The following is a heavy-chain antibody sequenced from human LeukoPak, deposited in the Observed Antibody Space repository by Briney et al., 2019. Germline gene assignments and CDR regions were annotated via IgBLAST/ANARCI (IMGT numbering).Heavy chain of an antibody. V-gene: IGHV4-34*01. CDR3: ARGVVCSGGSCYSIHVVGIQKNWFDP. CDR1: GGSFSGYY. J-gene: IGHJ5*02. CDR2: INYSGST. D-gene: IGHD2-15*01. Sequence: SETLSLTCAVYGGSFSGYYWSWIRQPPGKGLEWIGEINYSGSTNYNPSLKSRVTISVDTSKNQFSLKLSSVTAADTAVYYCARGVVCSGGSCYSIHVVGIQKNWFDPWGQGTLVTVSS.